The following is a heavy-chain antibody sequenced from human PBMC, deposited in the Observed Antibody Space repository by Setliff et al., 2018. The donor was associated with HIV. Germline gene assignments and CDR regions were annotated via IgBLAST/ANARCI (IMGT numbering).Heavy chain of an antibody. J-gene: IGHJ3*02. Sequence: ASVKVSCKASGGTFSTYAISWVRQATGQGLEWMGWMNPNSGNTGYAQKFQGRVTMTRNTAISTAYMELRRLKSEDTAVYYCATSTLGWSDDAFDIWGQGTMVTVSS. CDR3: ATSTLGWSDDAFDI. D-gene: IGHD2-21*01. CDR2: MNPNSGNT. V-gene: IGHV1-8*02. CDR1: GGTFSTYA.